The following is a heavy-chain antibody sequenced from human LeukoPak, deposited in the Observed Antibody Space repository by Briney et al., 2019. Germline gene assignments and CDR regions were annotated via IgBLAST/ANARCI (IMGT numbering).Heavy chain of an antibody. J-gene: IGHJ4*02. CDR3: ARGRSSGWWGPKIMHFDY. V-gene: IGHV3-30*03. D-gene: IGHD6-19*01. CDR1: GFTFSSYG. CDR2: ISYDGSNK. Sequence: GGSLRLSCAASGFTFSSYGMHWVRQAPGKGLEWVAVISYDGSNKYYADSVKGRFTISRDNSKNTLYLQMNSLRAEDTAVYYCARGRSSGWWGPKIMHFDYWGQGTLVTVSS.